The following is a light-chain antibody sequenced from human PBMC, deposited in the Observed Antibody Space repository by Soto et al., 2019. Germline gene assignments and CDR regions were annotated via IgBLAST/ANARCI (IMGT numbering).Light chain of an antibody. V-gene: IGLV4-69*01. CDR3: QTWGTGIGV. Sequence: QLVLTQSPSASASLGASVKLTCTLSSGQSTYAIAWHQQQPEKGPRYLMKLNTDGSHSKGDGIPDRFSGSTSGAECYLTISSLQSEDEADYYCQTWGTGIGVFGGGTKVTVL. CDR1: SGQSTYA. J-gene: IGLJ2*01. CDR2: LNTDGSH.